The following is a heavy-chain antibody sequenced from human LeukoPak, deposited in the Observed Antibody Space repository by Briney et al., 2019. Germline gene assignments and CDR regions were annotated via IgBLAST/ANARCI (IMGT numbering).Heavy chain of an antibody. Sequence: ASVKVSCKASGYTFTSYDINWVRQATGQGLESMGGMNPNSGNTGYAQKFQGRVTMTRNTSISTAYMELSNLRSEDTAVYYCATAMAYGSGSYSDYYYYGMDVWGQGTTVTVSS. J-gene: IGHJ6*02. CDR1: GYTFTSYD. V-gene: IGHV1-8*01. CDR2: MNPNSGNT. D-gene: IGHD3-10*01. CDR3: ATAMAYGSGSYSDYYYYGMDV.